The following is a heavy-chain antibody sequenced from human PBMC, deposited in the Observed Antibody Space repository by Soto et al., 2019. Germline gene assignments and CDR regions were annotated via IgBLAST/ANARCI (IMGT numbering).Heavy chain of an antibody. CDR1: GYSFTSYW. CDR2: IDPSDSYT. D-gene: IGHD2-8*01. J-gene: IGHJ4*02. Sequence: PGESLKISCKGSGYSFTSYWISWVHQMPGKGLEWMGRIDPSDSYTNYSPSFQGHVTISADKSISTAYLQWSSLKASDTAMYYCARHPQTRYCTNGVCYSAHFDYWGQGTLVTVSS. V-gene: IGHV5-10-1*01. CDR3: ARHPQTRYCTNGVCYSAHFDY.